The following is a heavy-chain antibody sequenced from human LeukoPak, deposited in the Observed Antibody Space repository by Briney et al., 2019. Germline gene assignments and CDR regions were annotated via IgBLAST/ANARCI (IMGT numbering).Heavy chain of an antibody. CDR2: IYYSGST. CDR1: GGSISSSSYY. J-gene: IGHJ4*02. CDR3: ARVSSGWYPRSYYFDY. Sequence: SETLSLTCTVSGGSISSSSYYWGWIRQPPGKGLEWIGSIYYSGSTYYNPSLKSRVTISVDTSKNQFSLKLSSVTAADTAVYYCARVSSGWYPRSYYFDYWGQGTLVTVSS. D-gene: IGHD6-19*01. V-gene: IGHV4-39*07.